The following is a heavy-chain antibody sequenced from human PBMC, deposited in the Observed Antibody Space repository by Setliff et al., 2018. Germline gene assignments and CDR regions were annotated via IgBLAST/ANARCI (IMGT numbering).Heavy chain of an antibody. D-gene: IGHD3-3*01. CDR2: IYHSGST. J-gene: IGHJ3*02. CDR1: GYSISSGYY. Sequence: PSETLSLTCAVSGYSISSGYYWGWIRQPPGKGLEWIGSIYHSGSTYYNPSLKSRVTISVDTSKNQFSLKLSSVTAADTAVYYCARHGAYYNFWSGYYGDAFDIWGQGTMVTV. V-gene: IGHV4-38-2*01. CDR3: ARHGAYYNFWSGYYGDAFDI.